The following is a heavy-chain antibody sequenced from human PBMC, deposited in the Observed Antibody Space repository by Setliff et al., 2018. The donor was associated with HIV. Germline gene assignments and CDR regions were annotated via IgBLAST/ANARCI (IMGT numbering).Heavy chain of an antibody. D-gene: IGHD3-3*01. CDR2: IYYSGST. V-gene: IGHV4-39*01. CDR3: ASLTTDRFLEWLFVY. Sequence: SETLSLTCTVSGGSISSSSYYWGWIRQPPGKGLEWIGSIYYSGSTYYNPSLKTRVTISVDTSKNQFSLKLSSATAADTAVYYCASLTTDRFLEWLFVYWGQGTLVTVS. J-gene: IGHJ4*02. CDR1: GGSISSSSYY.